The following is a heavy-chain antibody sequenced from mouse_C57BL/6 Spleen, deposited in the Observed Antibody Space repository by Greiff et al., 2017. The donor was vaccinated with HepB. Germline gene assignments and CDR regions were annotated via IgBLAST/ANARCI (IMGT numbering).Heavy chain of an antibody. Sequence: VQLQQPGAELVKPGASVKMSCKASGYTFTSYWITWVKQRPGQGLEWIGDIYPGSGSTNYNEKFKSKATLTVDTSSSTAYMQLSSLTSEDSAVYYCATGYYDYDWFAYWGQGTLVTVSA. CDR2: IYPGSGST. J-gene: IGHJ3*01. CDR3: ATGYYDYDWFAY. CDR1: GYTFTSYW. V-gene: IGHV1-55*01. D-gene: IGHD2-4*01.